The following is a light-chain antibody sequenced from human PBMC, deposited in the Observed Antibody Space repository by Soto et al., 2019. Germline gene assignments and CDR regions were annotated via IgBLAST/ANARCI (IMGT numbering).Light chain of an antibody. CDR3: HQPHSWTTN. CDR1: QSVTSY. J-gene: IGKJ5*01. CDR2: GTS. V-gene: IGKV3-11*01. Sequence: DIEGTEARSTRSMCPSDRVPLSYRASQSVTSYLGWYQQKPGQAPRLLIYGTSSRATGTPDRFSGSGSGTDFTLTTSRVEPDGTPVYPRHQPHSWTTNLVQGTRLEIK.